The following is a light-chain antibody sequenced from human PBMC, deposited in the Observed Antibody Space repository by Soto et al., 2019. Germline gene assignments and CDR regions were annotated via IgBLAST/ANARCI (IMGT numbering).Light chain of an antibody. CDR2: GAS. CDR3: QQYYNWWT. CDR1: QSVGSN. J-gene: IGKJ1*01. V-gene: IGKV3-15*01. Sequence: EIVMAQSPATLSVSPGDRVTLSCRASQSVGSNLAWYQQKPGQAPRLLIYGASTRVTGIPARFSGSGSGTEFTLTISSLQSEDFAVYHCQQYYNWWTFGQGTKVEI.